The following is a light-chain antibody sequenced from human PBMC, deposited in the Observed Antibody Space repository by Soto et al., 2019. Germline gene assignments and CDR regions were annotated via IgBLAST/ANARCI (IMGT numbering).Light chain of an antibody. CDR3: CSYAGSSTLV. CDR2: EVS. Sequence: QSALTQPASVSGSPGQSVTISCTGTSSDVGDYHYVSWYQLHPGKAPKLMIYEVSKRPSGVSNRFSGSKSGNTASLTISGLQAEDEADYYCCSYAGSSTLVFGGGTKVTVL. CDR1: SSDVGDYHY. J-gene: IGLJ2*01. V-gene: IGLV2-23*02.